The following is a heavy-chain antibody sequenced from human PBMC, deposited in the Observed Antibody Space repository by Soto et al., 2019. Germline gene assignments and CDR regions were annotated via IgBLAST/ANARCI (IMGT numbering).Heavy chain of an antibody. CDR3: ARLGDASYYCYGMDV. CDR1: GYTFTSYG. J-gene: IGHJ6*02. D-gene: IGHD3-16*01. CDR2: INGYNGNT. Sequence: QVQLVQSGAEVKKPGASVKVSCKASGYTFTSYGISWVRQAPGQGLEWMGWINGYNGNTNHAQKLQGRVTMSTDTSTSTAYMELRSLSSDDSDVYYCARLGDASYYCYGMDVWGQGTTVTVSS. V-gene: IGHV1-18*01.